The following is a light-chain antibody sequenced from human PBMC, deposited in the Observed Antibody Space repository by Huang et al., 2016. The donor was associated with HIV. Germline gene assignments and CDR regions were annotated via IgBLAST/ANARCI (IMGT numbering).Light chain of an antibody. CDR2: DAS. V-gene: IGKV3-11*01. CDR3: QQRSTWPRSIT. CDR1: QNINDF. Sequence: EIVLTQSPATLSLSPGERATVSCRASQNINDFLAWYQQTPGQPPRLLLYDASTRASGIPARFSGNGSGTHFTLMISSLEPEDFAIYYCQQRSTWPRSITFGQGTRLEI. J-gene: IGKJ5*01.